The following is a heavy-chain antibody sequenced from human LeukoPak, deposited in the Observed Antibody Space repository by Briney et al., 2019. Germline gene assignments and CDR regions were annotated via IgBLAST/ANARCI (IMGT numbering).Heavy chain of an antibody. CDR2: ISYDGSNK. D-gene: IGHD6-13*01. CDR1: RFTFSSYG. V-gene: IGHV3-30*18. Sequence: PGGSLRLSCAASRFTFSSYGMHWVRQAPGKGLEWVAVISYDGSNKYYADSVKGRFTISRDNSKNTLYLQMNSLRAEDTAVYYCAKDRPYSSSWPYYFDYWGQGTLVTVSS. J-gene: IGHJ4*02. CDR3: AKDRPYSSSWPYYFDY.